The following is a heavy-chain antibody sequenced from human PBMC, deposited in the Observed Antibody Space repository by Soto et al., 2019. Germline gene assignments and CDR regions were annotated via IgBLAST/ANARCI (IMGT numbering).Heavy chain of an antibody. Sequence: QVQLQESGPGLVKPSETLSLTCSVSGGSISGYYWSYIRQPPGKGLEWIGYIYYSGRTNYNPSLHSRVTRSVGTSKNQFSPKLPSLTAADTAVYYCARHRDCCGGTCYSGEFDPWGQGTLVSVSS. CDR1: GGSISGYY. CDR3: ARHRDCCGGTCYSGEFDP. J-gene: IGHJ5*02. D-gene: IGHD2-15*01. V-gene: IGHV4-59*08. CDR2: IYYSGRT.